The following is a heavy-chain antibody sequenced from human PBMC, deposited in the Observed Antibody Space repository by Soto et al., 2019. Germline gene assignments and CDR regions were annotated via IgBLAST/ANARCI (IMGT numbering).Heavy chain of an antibody. J-gene: IGHJ2*01. CDR3: ATPTLRWPYWYFDL. D-gene: IGHD4-17*01. CDR1: GYTFTSYG. CDR2: IDPEDGKT. Sequence: ASVKVSCQASGYTFTSYGISWVRQAPGQGLEWMGCIDPEDGKTIYAQKFQGRVTMTEDTSTDTAYMELSSLRSEDTAVYYCATPTLRWPYWYFDLWGRGTLVTVSS. V-gene: IGHV1-24*01.